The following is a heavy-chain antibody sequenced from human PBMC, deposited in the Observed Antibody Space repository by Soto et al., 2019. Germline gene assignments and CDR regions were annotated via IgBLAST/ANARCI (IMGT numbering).Heavy chain of an antibody. CDR1: GFTFRDSA. V-gene: IGHV3-23*01. J-gene: IGHJ4*01. CDR2: ISGSGGRT. CDR3: ARLNSGDYGLDYFAY. D-gene: IGHD4-17*01. Sequence: GGSLRLSCVGSGFTFRDSAISWVRQAPGKGLEWVSAISGSGGRTYYADSVEGRFTISRDNSKNTLYPQMTALTAEDAAVYYCARLNSGDYGLDYFAYWGHGTLVTVSS.